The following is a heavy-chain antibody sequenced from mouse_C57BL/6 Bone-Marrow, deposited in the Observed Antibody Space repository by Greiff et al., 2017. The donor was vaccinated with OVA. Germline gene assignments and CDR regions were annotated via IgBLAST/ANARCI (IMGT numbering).Heavy chain of an antibody. V-gene: IGHV5-17*01. Sequence: EVKLMESGGGLVKPGGSLKLSCAASGFTFSDYGMHWVRQAPEKGLEWVAYISSGSSTIYYADTVKGRFTISRDNAKNTLFLQMTSLRSEDTAMYYCARPYYYGSSYWPMDYWGQGTSVTVSS. CDR2: ISSGSSTI. D-gene: IGHD1-1*01. CDR1: GFTFSDYG. CDR3: ARPYYYGSSYWPMDY. J-gene: IGHJ4*01.